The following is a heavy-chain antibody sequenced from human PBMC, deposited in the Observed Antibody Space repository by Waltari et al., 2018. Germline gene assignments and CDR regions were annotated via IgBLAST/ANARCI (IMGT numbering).Heavy chain of an antibody. Sequence: QVQLQESGPGLVKPSETLSLNCAVSGYSISRGYYWGWIRQPPGKGLEWIGSFYYSGKTYYNPTLKSRVTISVDTSKNQFSLKLGFVTAADTAVYYCAREGLWFGATDYWGQGTLVTVSS. J-gene: IGHJ4*02. CDR3: AREGLWFGATDY. CDR1: GYSISRGYY. CDR2: FYYSGKT. V-gene: IGHV4-38-2*02. D-gene: IGHD3-10*01.